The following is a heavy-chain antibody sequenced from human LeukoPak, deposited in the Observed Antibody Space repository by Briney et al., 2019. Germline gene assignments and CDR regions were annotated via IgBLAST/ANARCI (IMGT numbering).Heavy chain of an antibody. CDR3: ARPVTIFDYYGMDV. V-gene: IGHV1-2*02. J-gene: IGHJ6*02. D-gene: IGHD3-9*01. CDR2: INPNSGGT. Sequence: ASVKVSCKASGYTFTGYSIHWVRQAPGQGLEWMGWINPNSGGTNYAQKFQGRVTMTRDTSTSTAYMELSRLRSDDTAVYYCARPVTIFDYYGMDVWGQGTTVTVSS. CDR1: GYTFTGYS.